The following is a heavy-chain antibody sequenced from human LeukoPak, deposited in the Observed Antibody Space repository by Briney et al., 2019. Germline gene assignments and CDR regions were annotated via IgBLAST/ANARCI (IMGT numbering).Heavy chain of an antibody. Sequence: ASVKVSCKASGYTFTGYYIHWVRQAPGQGLEWMGWINPNINGTNYAQKFQGRVTMTGDRSISTAYTGLSRLRSDDTAVYYCARERTPGSGYGVDYWGQGTVVTVSS. CDR1: GYTFTGYY. D-gene: IGHD6-25*01. CDR3: ARERTPGSGYGVDY. CDR2: INPNINGT. V-gene: IGHV1-2*02. J-gene: IGHJ4*02.